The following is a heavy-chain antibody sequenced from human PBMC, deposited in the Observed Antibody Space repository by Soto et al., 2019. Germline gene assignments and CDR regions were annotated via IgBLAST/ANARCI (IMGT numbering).Heavy chain of an antibody. CDR1: GFTFSDHY. D-gene: IGHD3-22*01. V-gene: IGHV3-72*01. Sequence: GGSLRLSCAASGFTFSDHYMDWVRQAPGKGLEWVGRSRNKANSYSTEYAASVKGRFTISRADSKNSLYLQMNSLKIEDTAVYYCARALHHYDSDPDPHFDYWGQGTLVTVSS. J-gene: IGHJ4*02. CDR2: SRNKANSYST. CDR3: ARALHHYDSDPDPHFDY.